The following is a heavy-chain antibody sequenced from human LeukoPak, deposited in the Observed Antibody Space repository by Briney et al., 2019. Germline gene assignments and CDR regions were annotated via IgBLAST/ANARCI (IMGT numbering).Heavy chain of an antibody. CDR1: GGSVSSGSYY. J-gene: IGHJ4*02. Sequence: SGTLSLTCTVSGGSVSSGSYYWSWIRQPPGKGLEWIGYIYYSGSTNYNPSLKSRVTISVDTSKNQFSLKLSSVTAADTAVYYCARVDSGYDYFDYWGQGTLVTVSS. CDR2: IYYSGST. V-gene: IGHV4-61*01. D-gene: IGHD5-12*01. CDR3: ARVDSGYDYFDY.